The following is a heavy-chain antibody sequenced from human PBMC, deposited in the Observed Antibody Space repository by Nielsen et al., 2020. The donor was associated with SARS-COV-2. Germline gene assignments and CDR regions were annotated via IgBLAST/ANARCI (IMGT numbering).Heavy chain of an antibody. Sequence: GGSLRLSCAASGFTFSSYAMHWVRQAPGKGLEWVAVIWYDGSNKYYADSVKGRFTISRDNSKNTLYLQMNSLRAEDTAVYYCASDIPVDTAMVNGGYWGQGTLVTVSS. D-gene: IGHD5-18*01. CDR3: ASDIPVDTAMVNGGY. CDR2: IWYDGSNK. J-gene: IGHJ4*02. CDR1: GFTFSSYA. V-gene: IGHV3-33*08.